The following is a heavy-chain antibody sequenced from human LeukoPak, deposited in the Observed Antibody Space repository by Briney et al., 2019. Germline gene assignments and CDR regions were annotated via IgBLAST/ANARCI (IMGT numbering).Heavy chain of an antibody. V-gene: IGHV4-34*01. CDR2: INHSGST. D-gene: IGHD4-23*01. CDR3: ARLTHAFDI. CDR1: GFTFSSYW. Sequence: GSLRLSCAASGFTFSSYWMNWIRQPPGKGLEWIGEINHSGSTNYNPSLKSRVTISVDTSKNQFSLKLSSVTAADTAMYYCARLTHAFDIWGQGTMVTVSS. J-gene: IGHJ3*02.